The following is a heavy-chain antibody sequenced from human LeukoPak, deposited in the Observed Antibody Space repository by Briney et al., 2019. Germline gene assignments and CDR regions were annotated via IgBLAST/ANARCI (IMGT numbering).Heavy chain of an antibody. CDR2: ISGSGGST. CDR1: GFTFSSYA. Sequence: PGGSLRLSCAASGFTFSSYAMSWVRQAPGKGLEWVSAISGSGGSTYYADSVKGRFTISRDNSKNTLYLQMNSLRAEDTAVYYCAKGRDGFTYTPNYFDYWGQGTLVTVSS. CDR3: AKGRDGFTYTPNYFDY. J-gene: IGHJ4*02. D-gene: IGHD4-11*01. V-gene: IGHV3-23*01.